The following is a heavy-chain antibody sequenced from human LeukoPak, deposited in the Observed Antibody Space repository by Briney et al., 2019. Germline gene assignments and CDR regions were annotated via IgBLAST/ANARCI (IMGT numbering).Heavy chain of an antibody. Sequence: GASVKVSCKASGYTFNSYDITWVRQAPGQGLEWMGWISAYNGNTNYAQKLQGRVTMTTDTSTTTAYIDLRNLRSDDTAVYYCARGPYCSGATCYSQYFDYWGQGTLVTVSS. J-gene: IGHJ4*02. CDR1: GYTFNSYD. CDR2: ISAYNGNT. CDR3: ARGPYCSGATCYSQYFDY. V-gene: IGHV1-18*01. D-gene: IGHD2-15*01.